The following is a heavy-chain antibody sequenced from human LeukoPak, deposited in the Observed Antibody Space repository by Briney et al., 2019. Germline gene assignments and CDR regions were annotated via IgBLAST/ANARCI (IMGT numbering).Heavy chain of an antibody. CDR2: INPNSGGT. Sequence: GASVKVSCKASGYTFTGYYMHWVRQAPGQGLEWMGRINPNSGGTNYAQKFQGRVTMTRDTSISKAYMELSRLRSDDTAVYYCASNLGDYYDSSGDAWGQGTLVTVSS. CDR1: GYTFTGYY. CDR3: ASNLGDYYDSSGDA. J-gene: IGHJ5*02. D-gene: IGHD3-22*01. V-gene: IGHV1-2*06.